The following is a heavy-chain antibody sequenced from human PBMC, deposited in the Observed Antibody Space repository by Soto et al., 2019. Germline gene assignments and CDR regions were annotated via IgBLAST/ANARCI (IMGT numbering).Heavy chain of an antibody. D-gene: IGHD6-6*01. V-gene: IGHV4-59*01. Sequence: TLSLTCTVSGGSISDFYWSWIRQPPGKGLEWIGYIYYSGSTNYNPSLKSRVTISVDTSKNQFSLNLRSMSPADTAVYYCARVGGLAARTFDYWGPGTLVTVSS. CDR2: IYYSGST. J-gene: IGHJ4*02. CDR3: ARVGGLAARTFDY. CDR1: GGSISDFY.